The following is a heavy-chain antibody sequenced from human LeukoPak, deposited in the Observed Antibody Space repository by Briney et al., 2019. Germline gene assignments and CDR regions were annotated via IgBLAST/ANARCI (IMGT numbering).Heavy chain of an antibody. D-gene: IGHD3-16*01. V-gene: IGHV3-66*02. J-gene: IGHJ4*02. Sequence: GGSLGLSCAASGFTVSSNYMTWVRQAPGKGLEWVSVIYSGGNTYYADSVKGRFTISRDNSKNTLYLQMNSLRAEDTAIYYCARDDVASVFDYWGQGTLVTVSS. CDR2: IYSGGNT. CDR1: GFTVSSNY. CDR3: ARDDVASVFDY.